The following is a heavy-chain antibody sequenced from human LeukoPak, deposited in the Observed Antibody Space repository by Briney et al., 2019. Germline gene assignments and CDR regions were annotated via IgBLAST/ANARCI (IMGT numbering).Heavy chain of an antibody. CDR1: GFTFDDYA. V-gene: IGHV3-43D*03. D-gene: IGHD6-13*01. J-gene: IGHJ6*02. CDR2: ISWDGGST. Sequence: GGSLRLSCAASGFTFDDYAMHWVRQAPGKGLEWVSLISWDGGSTYYADSVKGRFTISRDNSKNSLYLQMNSLRAEDTALYYCAKDIIAAAGPYYYYGMDVWGQGTTVTVSS. CDR3: AKDIIAAAGPYYYYGMDV.